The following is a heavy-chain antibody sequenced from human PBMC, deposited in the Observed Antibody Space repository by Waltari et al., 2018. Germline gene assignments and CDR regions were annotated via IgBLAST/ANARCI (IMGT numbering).Heavy chain of an antibody. Sequence: QVQLVQSGAEVKKPGASVKVSCKVSGYTLTELSMHWVRQAPGKGREWLGGCDPEDGETIYAQKVKGRVTMTEDTSTDTAYMELSSLRSEDTAVYYCATSAGNYLLDWYFDLWGRGTLVTVSS. CDR1: GYTLTELS. J-gene: IGHJ2*01. CDR2: CDPEDGET. V-gene: IGHV1-24*01. CDR3: ATSAGNYLLDWYFDL. D-gene: IGHD1-7*01.